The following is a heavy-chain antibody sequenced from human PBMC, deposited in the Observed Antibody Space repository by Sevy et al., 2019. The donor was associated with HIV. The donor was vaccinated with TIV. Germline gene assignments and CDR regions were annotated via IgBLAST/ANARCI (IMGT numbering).Heavy chain of an antibody. D-gene: IGHD1-26*01. V-gene: IGHV3-30*18. Sequence: GGSLRLSCAASGFTFSSYGMHWVRQAPGKGLEWVTVISYDGSKKYYADSVKGRFTISRDNSKNTIYLQMNSLRPEDTATSYCAKDGRRGNLNPGLHWGQGTLVTVSS. J-gene: IGHJ4*02. CDR3: AKDGRRGNLNPGLH. CDR2: ISYDGSKK. CDR1: GFTFSSYG.